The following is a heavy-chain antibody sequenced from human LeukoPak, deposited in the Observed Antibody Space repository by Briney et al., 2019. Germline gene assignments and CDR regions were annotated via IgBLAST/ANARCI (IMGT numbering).Heavy chain of an antibody. D-gene: IGHD3-9*01. CDR3: AKGETSYDILTGYYSHYDY. CDR2: ISGSGGST. CDR1: GFTLSNYG. J-gene: IGHJ4*02. Sequence: GGSLRLSCAASGFTLSNYGMNWVRQAPGKGLEWVSAISGSGGSTYYADSVKGRFTISRDNSKNTLYLQMNSPRAEDTAVYYCAKGETSYDILTGYYSHYDYWGQGTLVTVSS. V-gene: IGHV3-23*01.